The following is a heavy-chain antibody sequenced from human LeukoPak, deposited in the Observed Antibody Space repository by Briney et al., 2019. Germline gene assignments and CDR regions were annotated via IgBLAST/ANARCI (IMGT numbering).Heavy chain of an antibody. J-gene: IGHJ4*02. CDR1: GFTFSSYN. Sequence: GGSLRLSCAASGFTFSSYNMHWIRQAPGKGPEWVADISYDRSNKYYADSVKGRFSISRDNFKNKMYLQMNSLRAEDTAMYYCARDTLRARAAAVHWGLGTLVTVSS. CDR3: ARDTLRARAAAVH. V-gene: IGHV3-30-3*01. D-gene: IGHD6-13*01. CDR2: ISYDRSNK.